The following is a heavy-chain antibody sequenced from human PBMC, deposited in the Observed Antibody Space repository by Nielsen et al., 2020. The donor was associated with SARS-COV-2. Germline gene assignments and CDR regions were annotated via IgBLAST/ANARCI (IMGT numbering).Heavy chain of an antibody. Sequence: GESLKISCAASGFTFSSYWMSWVRQAPGKGLEWVANIKQDGSEKYYVDSVKGRFTISRDNSKNTLYLQMNSLRAEDTAVYYCAKDRTYDFWSGYYGDYYGMDVWGQGTTVTVSS. CDR1: GFTFSSYW. CDR3: AKDRTYDFWSGYYGDYYGMDV. D-gene: IGHD3-3*01. CDR2: IKQDGSEK. V-gene: IGHV3-7*01. J-gene: IGHJ6*02.